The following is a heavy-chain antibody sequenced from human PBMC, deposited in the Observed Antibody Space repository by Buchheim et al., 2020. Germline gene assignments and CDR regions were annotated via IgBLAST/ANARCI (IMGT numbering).Heavy chain of an antibody. V-gene: IGHV3-48*03. J-gene: IGHJ6*02. D-gene: IGHD3-10*01. CDR1: GFTFSSYE. CDR2: ISSSGSTI. CDR3: ARDPSGFEWFGPLDNYGMDV. Sequence: EVQLVESGGGLVQPGGSLRLSCAASGFTFSSYEMNWVRQAPGKGVEWVSYISSSGSTIYYADSVKGRFPISRDNAKNTLYLQMNSLRAEDTAVYYCARDPSGFEWFGPLDNYGMDVWGQGTT.